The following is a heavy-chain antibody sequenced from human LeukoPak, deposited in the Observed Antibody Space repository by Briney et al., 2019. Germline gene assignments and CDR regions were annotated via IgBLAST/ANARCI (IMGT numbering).Heavy chain of an antibody. D-gene: IGHD1-26*01. Sequence: KPSETLSLTCTVSGGSISSYYWSWIRQPPGKGLEWIGEINHSGSTNYNPSLKSRVTISVDRSKNQFSLKLSSVTAADTAVYYCATERLVGATPVGYWGQGTLVTVSS. J-gene: IGHJ4*02. CDR2: INHSGST. V-gene: IGHV4-34*01. CDR3: ATERLVGATPVGY. CDR1: GGSISSYY.